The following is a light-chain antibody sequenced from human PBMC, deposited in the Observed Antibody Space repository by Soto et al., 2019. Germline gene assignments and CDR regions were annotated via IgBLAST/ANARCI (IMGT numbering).Light chain of an antibody. J-gene: IGKJ3*01. CDR3: QQYDSSPVT. CDR2: GAS. V-gene: IGKV3-20*01. Sequence: EIVLTQSPGTLSLSPGERATLSCRASQTITKYYLAWYQQKPGQAPRLLIYGASIRATDIPDRFSGSGSGTDFTLTISRLEPEDFAVYYCQQYDSSPVTFGPGTNVDI. CDR1: QTITKYY.